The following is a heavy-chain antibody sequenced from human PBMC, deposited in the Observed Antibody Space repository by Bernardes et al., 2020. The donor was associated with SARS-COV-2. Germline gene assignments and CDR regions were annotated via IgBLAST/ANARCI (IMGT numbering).Heavy chain of an antibody. Sequence: SETLSLTCTVSGGSISNYYWSWIRQPPGKGLEWIDNVFYNGRTKFNPSLKSRVTISVDASKNLFSLRLSSVTAADTALYYCARLSCSSASCTSFDYWGQGTLVTVSS. V-gene: IGHV4-59*01. D-gene: IGHD2-2*01. CDR1: GGSISNYY. CDR2: VFYNGRT. CDR3: ARLSCSSASCTSFDY. J-gene: IGHJ4*02.